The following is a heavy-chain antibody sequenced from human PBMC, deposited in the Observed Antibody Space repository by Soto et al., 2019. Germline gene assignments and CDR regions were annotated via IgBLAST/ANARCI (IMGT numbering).Heavy chain of an antibody. CDR1: GGSISSSSYY. J-gene: IGHJ6*03. Sequence: SETLSLTCTVSGGSISSSSYYWGWIRQPPGKGLEWIGSIYYSGSTYYNPSLKSRVTISVDTSKNQFSLKLSSVTAADTAVYYCARERKGFGELYGGYMDVWGKGTTVTVSS. V-gene: IGHV4-39*02. CDR3: ARERKGFGELYGGYMDV. CDR2: IYYSGST. D-gene: IGHD3-10*01.